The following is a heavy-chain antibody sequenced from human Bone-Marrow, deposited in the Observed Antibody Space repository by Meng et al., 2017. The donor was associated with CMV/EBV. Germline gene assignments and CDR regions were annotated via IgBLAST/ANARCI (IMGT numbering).Heavy chain of an antibody. Sequence: GESLKISCVASGFTFSSYGMHWVRQAPGKGLEWVAVIWYDGSNKYYADSVKGRFTISRDNSKNTLYLQMNSLRAEDTAVYYCAKGLEWFDPWGQGTLVTVSS. V-gene: IGHV3-33*06. CDR2: IWYDGSNK. CDR3: AKGLEWFDP. D-gene: IGHD3-16*01. CDR1: GFTFSSYG. J-gene: IGHJ5*02.